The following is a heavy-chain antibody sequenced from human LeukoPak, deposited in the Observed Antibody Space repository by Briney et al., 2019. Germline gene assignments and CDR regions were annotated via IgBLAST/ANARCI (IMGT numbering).Heavy chain of an antibody. V-gene: IGHV4-59*01. D-gene: IGHD3-3*01. CDR3: ARDSITVSPTYHYYYGMDV. J-gene: IGHJ6*02. Sequence: SETLSLTCTVSGGSISSYYWSWIRQPPGKGLEWIGYIYYSGSTNYNPSLKSRVTISVDTSKNQFSLKLSSVTAADTAVYYCARDSITVSPTYHYYYGMDVWGQGTTVTVSS. CDR2: IYYSGST. CDR1: GGSISSYY.